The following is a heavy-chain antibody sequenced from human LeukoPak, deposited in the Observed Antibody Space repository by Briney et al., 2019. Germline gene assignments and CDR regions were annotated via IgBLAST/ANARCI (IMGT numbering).Heavy chain of an antibody. CDR2: INTDGSST. Sequence: GGSLRLSCAASGSTFSSYWMHWVRQAPGKGLVWVSRINTDGSSTSYADSVKGRFTISRDNAKNTLYQQMNSLRAEDTAVYYCARDQCTSTSCYGYNWFDPWGQGTLVTVSS. J-gene: IGHJ5*02. D-gene: IGHD2-2*01. V-gene: IGHV3-74*01. CDR3: ARDQCTSTSCYGYNWFDP. CDR1: GSTFSSYW.